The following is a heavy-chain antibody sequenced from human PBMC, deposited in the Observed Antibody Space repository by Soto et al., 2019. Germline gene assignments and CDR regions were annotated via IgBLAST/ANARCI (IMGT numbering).Heavy chain of an antibody. Sequence: ASVKVSCKASGYTFTSYAMHWVRQAPGQRLEWMGWINAGNGNTKYSQKFQGRVTITRDTSASTAYMELSSLRSEDTAVYYCAIGLGEQQLVPGADPWGQGTLVTVSS. D-gene: IGHD6-13*01. CDR1: GYTFTSYA. CDR2: INAGNGNT. J-gene: IGHJ5*02. V-gene: IGHV1-3*01. CDR3: AIGLGEQQLVPGADP.